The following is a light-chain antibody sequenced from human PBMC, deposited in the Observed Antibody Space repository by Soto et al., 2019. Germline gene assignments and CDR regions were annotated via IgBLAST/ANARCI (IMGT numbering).Light chain of an antibody. CDR3: QQYYGAPLT. J-gene: IGKJ4*01. CDR1: QSLLYSSNNKNF. Sequence: DIVMTQSPDSLAVSLGERATINCKSSQSLLYSSNNKNFLAWYRQKPGQPPKLLIYWASTRESGVPDRFSGSGSGTDFTLTITSLQAEDVAIYYCQQYYGAPLTFGGGTRVEI. V-gene: IGKV4-1*01. CDR2: WAS.